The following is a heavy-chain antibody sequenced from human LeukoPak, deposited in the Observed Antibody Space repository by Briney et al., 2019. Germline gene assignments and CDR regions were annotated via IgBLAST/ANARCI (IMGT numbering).Heavy chain of an antibody. D-gene: IGHD3-22*01. CDR3: ARVKTMIVVVRLFDY. J-gene: IGHJ4*02. V-gene: IGHV1-2*02. CDR1: GYTFTGYY. Sequence: ASVKVSCKASGYTFTGYYMHWVRQAPGQGLEWMGWINPNSGGTNYAQKFQGRVTMTRDTSISTAFMELSRLRSDDTAVYYCARVKTMIVVVRLFDYWGQGTLVTVS. CDR2: INPNSGGT.